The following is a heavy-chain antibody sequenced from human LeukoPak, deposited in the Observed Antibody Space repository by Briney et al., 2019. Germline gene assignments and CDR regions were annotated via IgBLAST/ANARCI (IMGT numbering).Heavy chain of an antibody. CDR2: INPSGGST. Sequence: GASVKVSFKASGYTFTSYYMHWVRQAPGQGLEWMGIINPSGGSTSYAQKFQGRVTMTRDTSTSTVYMELSSLRSEDTAVYYCARARRDGRVDDWGQGTLVTVSS. J-gene: IGHJ4*02. D-gene: IGHD5-24*01. CDR3: ARARRDGRVDD. V-gene: IGHV1-46*01. CDR1: GYTFTSYY.